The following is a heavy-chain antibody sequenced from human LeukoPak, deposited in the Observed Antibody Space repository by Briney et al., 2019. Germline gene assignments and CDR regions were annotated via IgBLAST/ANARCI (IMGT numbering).Heavy chain of an antibody. V-gene: IGHV4-34*01. CDR2: INHSGST. Sequence: SETLSLTCAVYGGSFSGYYWSWIRQPPGKGLEWIGEINHSGSTNYNPSLKSRVTISVDTSKNQFSLKLSSVTAADTAVYYCVLDNYWGRGTLVTVSS. J-gene: IGHJ4*02. CDR3: VLDNY. CDR1: GGSFSGYY. D-gene: IGHD2-2*03.